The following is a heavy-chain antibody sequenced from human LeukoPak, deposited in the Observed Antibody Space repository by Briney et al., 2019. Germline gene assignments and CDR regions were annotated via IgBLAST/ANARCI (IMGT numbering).Heavy chain of an antibody. CDR2: ISSDGATT. Sequence: GGSLRLSCAASGFTVSTYWMHWVRQVPGKGLVRVSGISSDGATTHCADSVKGRFTISRDNAKNSLYLQMNSLRAEDTAVYYCARDRAYYYGMDVWGQGTTVTVSS. CDR3: ARDRAYYYGMDV. D-gene: IGHD3-10*01. V-gene: IGHV3-74*01. J-gene: IGHJ6*02. CDR1: GFTVSTYW.